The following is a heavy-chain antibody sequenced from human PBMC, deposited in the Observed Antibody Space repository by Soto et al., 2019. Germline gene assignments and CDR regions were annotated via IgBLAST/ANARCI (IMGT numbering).Heavy chain of an antibody. CDR3: AREAHCSGGSCYCYGMDV. D-gene: IGHD2-15*01. J-gene: IGHJ6*02. CDR1: GGTFSSYA. CDR2: IIPIFGTA. V-gene: IGHV1-69*01. Sequence: QVQLVQSGAEVKKPGPSGKVSCKASGGTFSSYAISWVRQAPGQGLEWMGGIIPIFGTANYAQKFQGRVTITAGESKSTAYMELSSLRSEDTAVYYCAREAHCSGGSCYCYGMDVWGQGTTVTVSS.